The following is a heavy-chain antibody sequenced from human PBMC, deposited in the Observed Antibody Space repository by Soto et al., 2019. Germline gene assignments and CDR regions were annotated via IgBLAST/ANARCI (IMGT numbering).Heavy chain of an antibody. D-gene: IGHD6-13*01. Sequence: GGSLRLSCAASGFTFSSYAMSWVRQAPGKGLEWVSGISGSGGSTYYADCVKGRFTITRDNSKNTLYLQMNSLRAEDTAVYYCAKISTSSRYCFDYWGQGTLVTVSS. CDR2: ISGSGGST. CDR1: GFTFSSYA. J-gene: IGHJ4*02. CDR3: AKISTSSRYCFDY. V-gene: IGHV3-23*01.